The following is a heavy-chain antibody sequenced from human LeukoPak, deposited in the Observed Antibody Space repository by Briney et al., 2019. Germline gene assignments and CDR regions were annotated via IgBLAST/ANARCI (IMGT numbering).Heavy chain of an antibody. V-gene: IGHV3-15*01. D-gene: IGHD3-9*01. CDR1: GFTFSNAW. CDR2: IKSKTDGGTT. J-gene: IGHJ4*02. CDR3: TTADILTGYYFY. Sequence: PGGSLRLSCAASGFTFSNAWMSWVRQAPGKGLEWVGRIKSKTDGGTTDYAAPVKGRFTISRDDSKNTLYLQMISLKTEDTAVYYCTTADILTGYYFYWGQGTLVTVSS.